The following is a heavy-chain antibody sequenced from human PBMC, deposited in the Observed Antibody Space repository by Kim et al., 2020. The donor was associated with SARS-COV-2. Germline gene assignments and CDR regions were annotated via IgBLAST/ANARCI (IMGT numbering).Heavy chain of an antibody. J-gene: IGHJ4*02. Sequence: SETLSLTCTVSGGSISSGGYYWSWIRQHPGKGLEWIGYIYYSGSTYYNPSLKSRVTISVDTSKNQFSLKLSSVTAADTAVYYCARDARNPSSGYYDYWGQGTLVTVSS. CDR3: ARDARNPSSGYYDY. V-gene: IGHV4-31*03. CDR2: IYYSGST. D-gene: IGHD3-22*01. CDR1: GGSISSGGYY.